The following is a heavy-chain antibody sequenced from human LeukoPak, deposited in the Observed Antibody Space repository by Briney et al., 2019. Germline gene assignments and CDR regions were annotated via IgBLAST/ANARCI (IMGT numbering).Heavy chain of an antibody. CDR3: ARRGPQYCSGGSCYSDYYGMDV. CDR1: GYSFTSYW. CDR2: IYPGDSDT. D-gene: IGHD2-15*01. V-gene: IGHV5-51*01. Sequence: GESLKISCKGSGYSFTSYWIGWVRQTPGKGLEWMGIIYPGDSDTRYSPSFQGQVTISADKSISTAYLQWSSLKASDTAMYYCARRGPQYCSGGSCYSDYYGMDVWGQGTTVTVSS. J-gene: IGHJ6*02.